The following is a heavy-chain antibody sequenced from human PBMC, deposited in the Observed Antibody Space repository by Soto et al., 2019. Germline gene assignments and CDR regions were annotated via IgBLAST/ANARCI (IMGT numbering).Heavy chain of an antibody. Sequence: QVQLVESGGGVVQPGRSLRLSCAASGFTFSSYGMHWVRQAPGKGLEWVAVIWYDGSNKYYADSVKGRFTISRDNSKNTLYLQMNSLRAEDAAVYYGVRGLLVVNHLDYWGQGTLLTVSS. CDR3: VRGLLVVNHLDY. V-gene: IGHV3-33*01. J-gene: IGHJ4*02. D-gene: IGHD2-2*01. CDR2: IWYDGSNK. CDR1: GFTFSSYG.